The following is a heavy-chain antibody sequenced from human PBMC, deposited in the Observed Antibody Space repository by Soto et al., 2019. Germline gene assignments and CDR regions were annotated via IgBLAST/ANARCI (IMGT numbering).Heavy chain of an antibody. CDR2: IGGSGGTT. V-gene: IGHV3-23*01. D-gene: IGHD3-22*01. CDR3: AKDTYYHDSSGYYVFDC. J-gene: IGHJ4*02. CDR1: GLIFSSYA. Sequence: PGVSLRLSCEASGLIFSSYAVSWVRQATGKGLEWVSSIGGSGGTTYYADSVRGRFTISRDNSRNTLDLQMNSLRAEDTAVYYCAKDTYYHDSSGYYVFDCWGQGTLVTV.